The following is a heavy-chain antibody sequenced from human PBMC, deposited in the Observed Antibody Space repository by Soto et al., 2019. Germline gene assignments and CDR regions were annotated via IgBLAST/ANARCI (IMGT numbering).Heavy chain of an antibody. CDR2: IYYSGST. CDR1: GGSISSGGYY. CDR3: ALGSASIAAAGTFDY. J-gene: IGHJ4*02. Sequence: QVQLQESGPGLVKPSQTLSLTCTVSGGSISSGGYYWRGIRQHPGKGLEWIGYIYYSGSTYYNPSLKSRVTISVDTSKNQFSLKLRSVTAADTAVYYCALGSASIAAAGTFDYWGQGTLVTVSS. D-gene: IGHD6-13*01. V-gene: IGHV4-31*03.